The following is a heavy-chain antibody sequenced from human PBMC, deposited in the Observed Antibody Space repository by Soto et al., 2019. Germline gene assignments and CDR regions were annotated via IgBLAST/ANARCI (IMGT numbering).Heavy chain of an antibody. CDR2: INPGSGTT. Sequence: QVQLVQSGAEVKKPGASVKVSCKTSGFTFSNYYIHWVRQAPGQGLEWMGIINPGSGTTNYAQKFQGRITVTWDTSTSTVYMQSSSLTSDDTAVYYCARPTVYYFDYWGQGTLITVSS. J-gene: IGHJ4*02. V-gene: IGHV1-46*03. D-gene: IGHD4-17*01. CDR3: ARPTVYYFDY. CDR1: GFTFSNYY.